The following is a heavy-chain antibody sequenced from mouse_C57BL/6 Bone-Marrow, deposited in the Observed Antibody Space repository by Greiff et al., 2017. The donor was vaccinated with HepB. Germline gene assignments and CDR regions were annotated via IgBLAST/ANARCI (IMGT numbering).Heavy chain of an antibody. J-gene: IGHJ1*03. CDR1: GYTFTDYY. CDR2: IFPGSGST. D-gene: IGHD1-1*01. Sequence: QVQLQQSGPELVKPGASVKISCKASGYTFTDYYINWVKQRPGQGLEWIGWIFPGSGSTYYNEKFKGKATLTADKSSSTAYMELRSLTSEDSAVYFCARRGGIYYYGSSRYFDVWGTGTTVTVSS. V-gene: IGHV1-75*01. CDR3: ARRGGIYYYGSSRYFDV.